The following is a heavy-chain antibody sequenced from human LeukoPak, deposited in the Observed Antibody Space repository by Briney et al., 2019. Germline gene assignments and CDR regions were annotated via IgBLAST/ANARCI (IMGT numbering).Heavy chain of an antibody. CDR3: AVTYYDFWSGYPNWFDP. Sequence: SKTLSLTCAVYGGSFSGYYWSWIRQPPGKGLEWIGEINHSGSTNYNPSLKSRVTISVDTSKNQFSLKLSSVTAADTAVYYCAVTYYDFWSGYPNWFDPWGQGTLVTVSS. CDR2: INHSGST. V-gene: IGHV4-34*01. D-gene: IGHD3-3*01. CDR1: GGSFSGYY. J-gene: IGHJ5*02.